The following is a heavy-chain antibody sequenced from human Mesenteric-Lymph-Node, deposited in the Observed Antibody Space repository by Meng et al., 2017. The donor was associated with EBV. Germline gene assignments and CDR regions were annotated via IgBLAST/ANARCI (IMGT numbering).Heavy chain of an antibody. J-gene: IGHJ4*02. CDR2: VHSTGST. Sequence: PQLQGSGSGLVKPLQSLSLTCAGSGGSIRSDDYTWNWIRQPPGKGLEWIASVHSTGSTNYNPSLMSRVTISLDTSKSQFSLTLTYVTAADTAVYYCASQGYYDSGAWGDYFDYWGQGSLVTVSS. V-gene: IGHV4-30-2*03. CDR1: GGSIRSDDYT. CDR3: ASQGYYDSGAWGDYFDY. D-gene: IGHD3-22*01.